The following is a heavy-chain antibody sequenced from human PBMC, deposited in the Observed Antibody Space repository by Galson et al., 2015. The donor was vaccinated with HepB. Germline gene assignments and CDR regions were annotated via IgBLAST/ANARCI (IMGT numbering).Heavy chain of an antibody. D-gene: IGHD6-19*01. CDR3: VGSNGWYGY. CDR2: INSDGSTT. J-gene: IGHJ4*02. CDR1: GFTFSSYW. Sequence: LRLSCAASGFTFSSYWMHWVRRAPGKGLVWVSRINSDGSTTSYADSVKGRFTISRDNAKNTLYLQMNSLRAEDTAVYYCVGSNGWYGYWGQGTLVTVSS. V-gene: IGHV3-74*01.